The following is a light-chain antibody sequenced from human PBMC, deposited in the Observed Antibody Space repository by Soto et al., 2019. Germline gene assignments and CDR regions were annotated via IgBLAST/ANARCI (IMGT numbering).Light chain of an antibody. CDR3: QHYNSYSEA. Sequence: DIQMTHSPSTLSASVGDRVTITCRASQSISVWLAWYQQKPGKAPNLLIYQASRLESGVPSRFSGSGSGTEFTLTISSLQPDDFATYYCQHYNSYSEAFGQGTKVDIK. J-gene: IGKJ1*01. CDR1: QSISVW. V-gene: IGKV1-5*03. CDR2: QAS.